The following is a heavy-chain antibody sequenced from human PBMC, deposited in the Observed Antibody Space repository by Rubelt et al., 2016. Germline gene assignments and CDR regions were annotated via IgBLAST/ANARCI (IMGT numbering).Heavy chain of an antibody. CDR3: ASGSSEWLMDAVDI. V-gene: IGHV4-34*01. CDR1: GGSFSGYY. D-gene: IGHD6-19*01. J-gene: IGHJ3*02. Sequence: QVQLQQWGAGLLKPSETLSLTCAVYGGSFSGYYWSWIRQPPGKGLEWIGEINHSGSTNYNPSLKSRVTISVDTSKNQFSLKLSAVTAADTAVYYCASGSSEWLMDAVDIWGQGTMVTVSS. CDR2: INHSGST.